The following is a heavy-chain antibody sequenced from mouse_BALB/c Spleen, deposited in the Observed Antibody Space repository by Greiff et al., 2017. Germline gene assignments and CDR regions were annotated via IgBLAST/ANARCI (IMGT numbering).Heavy chain of an antibody. J-gene: IGHJ4*01. D-gene: IGHD2-14*01. Sequence: VKLQESGAELARPGASVKLSCKASGYTFTSYWMQWVKQRPGQGLEWIGAIYPGDGDTRYTQKFKGKATLTADKSSSTAYMQLSSLASEDSAVYYCARGVRGAMDYWGQGTSVTVSS. CDR1: GYTFTSYW. CDR2: IYPGDGDT. CDR3: ARGVRGAMDY. V-gene: IGHV1-87*01.